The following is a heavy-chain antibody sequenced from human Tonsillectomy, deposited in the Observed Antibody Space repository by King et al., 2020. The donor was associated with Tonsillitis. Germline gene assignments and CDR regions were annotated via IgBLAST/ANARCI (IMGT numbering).Heavy chain of an antibody. V-gene: IGHV3-30-3*01. D-gene: IGHD3-22*01. CDR3: AREDYYDSSGYFDN. CDR1: GFTFSSYA. CDR2: ISYDGSNK. Sequence: VQLVESGGGVVQPGRSLRLSCAASGFTFSSYAMHWVRQAPGKGLEWVAVISYDGSNKYYADSVKGRFTISRDNSKNTLYLQMDSLRAEDTAVYYCAREDYYDSSGYFDNWGQGTLVTVSS. J-gene: IGHJ4*02.